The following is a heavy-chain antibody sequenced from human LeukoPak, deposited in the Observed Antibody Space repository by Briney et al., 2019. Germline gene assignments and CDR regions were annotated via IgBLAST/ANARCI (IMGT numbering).Heavy chain of an antibody. J-gene: IGHJ6*03. D-gene: IGHD7-27*01. CDR1: GGSFSAYY. Sequence: PSETLSLTCAVYGGSFSAYYWSWLRQPPGKGLEWIGEINHSGSTNYNPTLKSRVTISVDTSKNQFSLKLRSVTAADTAVYYCARGQRLGYYYYYMDVWGRGTTATVSS. CDR2: INHSGST. V-gene: IGHV4-34*01. CDR3: ARGQRLGYYYYYMDV.